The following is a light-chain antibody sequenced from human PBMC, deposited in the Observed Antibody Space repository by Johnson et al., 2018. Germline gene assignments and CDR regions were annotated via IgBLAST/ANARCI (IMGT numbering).Light chain of an antibody. J-gene: IGLJ1*01. CDR2: ENN. CDR3: GTWDSSLSTGNV. CDR1: SSNIGNNY. V-gene: IGLV1-51*02. Sequence: QSVLTQPPSVSAAPGQKVTISCSGSSSNIGNNYVSWYQQLPGTAPKLLIYENNKRPSGIPDRFSGSKSGTSATLGITGLQTGDEADYYCGTWDSSLSTGNVVGTGNKCTVL.